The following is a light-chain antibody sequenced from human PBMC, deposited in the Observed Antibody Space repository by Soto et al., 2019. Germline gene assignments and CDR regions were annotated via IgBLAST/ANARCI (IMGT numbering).Light chain of an antibody. Sequence: QSVLTKPPSASASLGASVKLTCTLNSGHSTYAIAWHQQQPGKGPRYVMKLSSDGSHMKGDGIPDRFSGSSSGVERYLTISSLQSEDEADYYCQTWGTGNRVFGGGTKVTVL. CDR1: SGHSTYA. CDR3: QTWGTGNRV. J-gene: IGLJ3*02. CDR2: LSSDGSH. V-gene: IGLV4-69*01.